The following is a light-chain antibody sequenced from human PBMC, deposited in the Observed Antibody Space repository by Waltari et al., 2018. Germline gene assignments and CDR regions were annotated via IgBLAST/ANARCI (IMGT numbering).Light chain of an antibody. CDR2: NNN. J-gene: IGLJ2*01. CDR3: QSYDISLSGSP. Sequence: QSVLTQPPSVSGAPGQRVTISCTGSSSNIAGGYDVQWYQQLPGTAPKLLIYNNNNRPSGVPDRFSGSKSGTSASLAITGLQAEDEADYYCQSYDISLSGSPFGGGTKLTVL. CDR1: SSNIAGGYD. V-gene: IGLV1-40*01.